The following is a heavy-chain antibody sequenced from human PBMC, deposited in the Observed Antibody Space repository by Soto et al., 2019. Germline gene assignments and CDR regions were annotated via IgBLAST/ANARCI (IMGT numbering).Heavy chain of an antibody. J-gene: IGHJ4*02. CDR1: GFTFSRHW. V-gene: IGHV3-7*01. Sequence: GGSLRLSCAASGFTFSRHWMSWLRQSPGKGLEWVANINEDGSDKYYVDSVKGRFTISRDNAKNSLYLQMSSLRVEDTAVYYCARDGGQLEDYFDYWGQGTTVTVXS. D-gene: IGHD6-6*01. CDR2: INEDGSDK. CDR3: ARDGGQLEDYFDY.